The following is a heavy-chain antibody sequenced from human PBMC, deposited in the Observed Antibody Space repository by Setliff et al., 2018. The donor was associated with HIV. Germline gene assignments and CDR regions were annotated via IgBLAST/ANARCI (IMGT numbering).Heavy chain of an antibody. CDR3: ATRGEQLYFYGMDV. CDR2: IHTNTGDP. D-gene: IGHD1-26*01. V-gene: IGHV7-4-1*02. J-gene: IGHJ6*02. Sequence: VASVKVSCKAPGYTFTSYAVNWVRQAPGQGLEWVGWIHTNTGDPTYAQGFTGRFVFSFDTSVSTAYLQISGLKAEDTAVYYCATRGEQLYFYGMDVWGQGATVTVSS. CDR1: GYTFTSYA.